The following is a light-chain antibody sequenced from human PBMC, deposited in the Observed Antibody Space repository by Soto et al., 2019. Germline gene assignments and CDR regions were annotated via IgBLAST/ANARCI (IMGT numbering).Light chain of an antibody. CDR3: SSYAGSSARVV. Sequence: QSVLTQPASVSGSPGQSITISCPRSSTDFENYNLVSWYQHCPDKAPKLIIYEGTKRPSEISDRFSGSESDTTASLITSGLQPEDEADYYCSSYAGSSARVVFGGGTKVTGL. CDR2: EGT. J-gene: IGLJ2*01. V-gene: IGLV2-23*01. CDR1: STDFENYNL.